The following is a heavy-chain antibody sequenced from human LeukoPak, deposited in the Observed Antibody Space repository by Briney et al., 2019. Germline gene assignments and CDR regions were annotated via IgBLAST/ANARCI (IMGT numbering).Heavy chain of an antibody. D-gene: IGHD3-10*01. J-gene: IGHJ4*02. CDR3: ARYGGSGTYFFDY. Sequence: SETLSLTCAVSGGSISSGGYSWSWIRQPPGKGLEWIGYIYDSGSTYYNPSLKSRVTISLDRSKNQFSLKLSSVTAADTAVYYCARYGGSGTYFFDYWGRGALVTVSS. CDR2: IYDSGST. CDR1: GGSISSGGYS. V-gene: IGHV4-30-2*01.